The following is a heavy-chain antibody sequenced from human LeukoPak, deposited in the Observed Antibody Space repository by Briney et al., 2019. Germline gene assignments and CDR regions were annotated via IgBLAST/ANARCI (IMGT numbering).Heavy chain of an antibody. Sequence: SETLSLTCAVYGGSFSGYYWSWIRQPPGKGLEWIGEINHSGSTNYNPSLKSRVTISVDTSKNQFSLKLSSVTAADTAVYYCARVEARVARSTSYFDYWGQGTLVTVSS. CDR1: GGSFSGYY. D-gene: IGHD4-23*01. J-gene: IGHJ4*02. CDR2: INHSGST. CDR3: ARVEARVARSTSYFDY. V-gene: IGHV4-34*01.